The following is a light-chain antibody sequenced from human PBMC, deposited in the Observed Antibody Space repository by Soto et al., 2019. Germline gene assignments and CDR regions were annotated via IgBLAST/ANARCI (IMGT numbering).Light chain of an antibody. CDR1: QSVSSSY. J-gene: IGKJ1*01. Sequence: EIVLTQSPGTLSLSPGERATLSCRASQSVSSSYLAWYQQKPGQAPRLLIYGASSRATGIPDRFSGSGSGKDFTLTISRLEPEDFAVYYRQELGSFPRTFAQGTKV. V-gene: IGKV3-20*01. CDR3: QELGSFPRT. CDR2: GAS.